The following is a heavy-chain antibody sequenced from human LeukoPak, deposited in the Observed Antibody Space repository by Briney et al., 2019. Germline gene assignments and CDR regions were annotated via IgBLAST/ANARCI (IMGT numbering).Heavy chain of an antibody. CDR2: ISSSAGTI. CDR3: ARDRYYGSGSLYDV. D-gene: IGHD3-10*01. J-gene: IGHJ6*04. CDR1: GFTFSGYE. V-gene: IGHV3-48*03. Sequence: GGSLRLSCAASGFTFSGYEMNWVRQAPGKGLEWVSYISSSAGTIYYADSVKGRFTISRGNAKNSLYLQMNSLRAEDTAVYYCARDRYYGSGSLYDVWGKGTTVTVSS.